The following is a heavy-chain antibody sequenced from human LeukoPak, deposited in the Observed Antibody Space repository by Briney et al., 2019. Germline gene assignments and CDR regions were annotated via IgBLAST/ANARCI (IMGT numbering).Heavy chain of an antibody. V-gene: IGHV3-7*01. CDR3: ARDRYYYDSSGYQWDC. J-gene: IGHJ4*02. CDR2: IKQDGSEK. D-gene: IGHD3-22*01. Sequence: PGGSLRLSCAASGFTFSSYWMSWVRQAPGKGLEWVANIKQDGSEKYYVDSVKGRFTISRDNAKNSLYLQMNSLRAEDTAVYYCARDRYYYDSSGYQWDCWGQGTLVTVSS. CDR1: GFTFSSYW.